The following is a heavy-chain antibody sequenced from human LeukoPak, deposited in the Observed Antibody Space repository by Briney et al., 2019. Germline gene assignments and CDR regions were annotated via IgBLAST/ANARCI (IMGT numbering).Heavy chain of an antibody. CDR2: ISGSGGST. D-gene: IGHD3-10*01. Sequence: GGSLRLSCAASGFTFSSYGMSWVRQAPGKGLEWVSAISGSGGSTYYADSVKGRFTISRDNSKNTLYLQMNSLRAEDTAVYYCARAKPKNMVRGLILRRESRYYFDYWGQGTLVTVSS. CDR1: GFTFSSYG. CDR3: ARAKPKNMVRGLILRRESRYYFDY. J-gene: IGHJ4*02. V-gene: IGHV3-23*01.